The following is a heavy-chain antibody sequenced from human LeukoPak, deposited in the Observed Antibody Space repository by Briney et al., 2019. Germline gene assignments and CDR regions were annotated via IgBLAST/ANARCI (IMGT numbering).Heavy chain of an antibody. Sequence: GGPLRLSCVVSGFPFKMYAMTWVRQAPGKGLECVSVISGDGGSTQDGDSVKGRFTISRDNSKKTLYLQMNSLRVEDTAVYYCAKRRDNYYGMDVWGQGTTVTVSS. V-gene: IGHV3-23*01. CDR2: ISGDGGST. CDR3: AKRRDNYYGMDV. CDR1: GFPFKMYA. J-gene: IGHJ6*02.